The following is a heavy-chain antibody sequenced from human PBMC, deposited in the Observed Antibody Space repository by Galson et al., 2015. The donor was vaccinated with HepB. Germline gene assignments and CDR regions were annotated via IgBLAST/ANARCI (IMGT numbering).Heavy chain of an antibody. D-gene: IGHD1-7*01. J-gene: IGHJ5*02. CDR2: INAGNGNT. V-gene: IGHV1-3*01. Sequence: SVKVSCKASGYTFTSYAMHWVRQAPGQRLEWMGWINAGNGNTKYSQKFQGRVTITRDTSASTAYMELSSLRSEDTAVYYCARVTGTTGGGFDPWGQGTLVTVSS. CDR1: GYTFTSYA. CDR3: ARVTGTTGGGFDP.